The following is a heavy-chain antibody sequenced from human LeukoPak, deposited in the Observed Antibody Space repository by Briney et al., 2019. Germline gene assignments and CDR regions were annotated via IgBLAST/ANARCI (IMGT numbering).Heavy chain of an antibody. V-gene: IGHV3-11*04. CDR2: INSAGDNI. CDR1: GFTFSDYF. CDR3: ATSRVFDH. Sequence: GGSLRLSCVASGFTFSDYFMSWIRQAPGKGLEWLSFINSAGDNIYYADSVKGRFTISRDNAKKTLYLEMNSLRTEDTAIYYCATSRVFDHWGQGTLVTVSS. J-gene: IGHJ4*02.